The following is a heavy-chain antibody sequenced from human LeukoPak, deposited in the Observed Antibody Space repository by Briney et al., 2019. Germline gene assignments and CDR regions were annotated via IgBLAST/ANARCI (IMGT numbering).Heavy chain of an antibody. D-gene: IGHD3-10*01. CDR1: GYTFTSYG. CDR2: ISAYNGNT. V-gene: IGHV1-18*01. J-gene: IGHJ4*02. Sequence: GASVKVSCKASGYTFTSYGISWVRQAPGQGLEWMGWISAYNGNTNYAQKFQGRVTMTRNTSISTAYMELSSLRSEDTAVYYCARAFDGSGSYYLAYWGQGTLVTVSS. CDR3: ARAFDGSGSYYLAY.